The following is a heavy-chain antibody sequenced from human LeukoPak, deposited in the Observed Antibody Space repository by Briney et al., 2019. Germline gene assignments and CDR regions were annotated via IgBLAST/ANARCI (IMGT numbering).Heavy chain of an antibody. CDR1: GFTVNSNY. CDR3: ARAPVWNYYYGLDV. Sequence: GGSLRLSCAAYGFTVNSNYLSWVRQAPGKGLEWVSGITTSGSTYYADSVKGRFTISRENSNNTLYLHMDSLRAEDTAVYYCARAPVWNYYYGLDVWGQGTTVTVSS. D-gene: IGHD2-21*01. J-gene: IGHJ6*02. V-gene: IGHV3-53*01. CDR2: ITTSGST.